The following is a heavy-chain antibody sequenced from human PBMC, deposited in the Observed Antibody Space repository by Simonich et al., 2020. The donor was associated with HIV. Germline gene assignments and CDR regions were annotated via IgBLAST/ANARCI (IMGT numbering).Heavy chain of an antibody. CDR2: IKPNSGGT. Sequence: QVQLVQSGAEVKKPGASVKVSCKASGYTFTGYYMHWVRQAPGQGLEWMGRIKPNSGGTNYAQKFQGRVTMTRDTSISTAYMELSRLRSDDTAVYYCARDFGDSYGPSGGMDVLGQGTTVTVSS. CDR3: ARDFGDSYGPSGGMDV. V-gene: IGHV1-2*06. D-gene: IGHD5-18*01. CDR1: GYTFTGYY. J-gene: IGHJ6*02.